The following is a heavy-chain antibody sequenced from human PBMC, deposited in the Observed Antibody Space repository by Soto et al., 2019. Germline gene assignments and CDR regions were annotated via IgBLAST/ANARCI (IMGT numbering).Heavy chain of an antibody. CDR1: GYKFGSAW. V-gene: IGHV5-51*01. CDR2: IKPGTSDI. CDR3: ARQLSHICDS. J-gene: IGHJ4*02. Sequence: PGESLKISCKGVGYKFGSAWIGWVRQMPGKGLEWMGIIKPGTSDIRYSPSCRGHVTISADEAVSTAYLQWSSLKASDTAMYYCARQLSHICDSWGQGTLVPVSS. D-gene: IGHD3-3*02.